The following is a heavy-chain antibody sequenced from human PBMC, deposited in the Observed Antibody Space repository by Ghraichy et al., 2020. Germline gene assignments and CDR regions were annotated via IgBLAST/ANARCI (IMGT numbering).Heavy chain of an antibody. V-gene: IGHV1-18*01. CDR3: AREGYCSGGSCYSAYYYYGMDV. CDR1: GYTFTSYG. CDR2: ISAYNGNT. J-gene: IGHJ6*02. D-gene: IGHD2-15*01. Sequence: ASVKVSCKASGYTFTSYGISWVRQAPGQGLEWMGWISAYNGNTNYAQKLQGRVTMTTDTSTSTAYMELRSLRSDDTAVYYCAREGYCSGGSCYSAYYYYGMDVWGQGTTVTGS.